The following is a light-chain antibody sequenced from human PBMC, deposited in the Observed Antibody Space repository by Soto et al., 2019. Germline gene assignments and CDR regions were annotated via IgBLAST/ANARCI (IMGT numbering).Light chain of an antibody. CDR3: QQYSDWKT. J-gene: IGKJ2*01. V-gene: IGKV3-15*01. Sequence: EIVMTQSPATLSVSPGERVTLSCRASRTVGSKLAWYQQKPGQAPRLLLSNASTRATGIPARFSGSGSGTEFTLTISSLLSEDFAVYYCQQYSDWKTFGQGTKLEIK. CDR2: NAS. CDR1: RTVGSK.